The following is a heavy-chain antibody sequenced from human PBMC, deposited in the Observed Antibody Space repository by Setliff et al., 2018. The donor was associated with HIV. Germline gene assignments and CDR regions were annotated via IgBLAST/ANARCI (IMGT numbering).Heavy chain of an antibody. Sequence: SETLSLTCSVSGGSLISGGYYWSWIRQHPGKGLEWLGYVYYTGKTYYNPSLECRISMSVDTSKNQFSLKLTSVTAADTAIYYCARGQYCCGGSCYSPSYNWLDPWGKGTLVTVSS. D-gene: IGHD2-15*01. CDR2: VYYTGKT. CDR3: ARGQYCCGGSCYSPSYNWLDP. V-gene: IGHV4-31*03. J-gene: IGHJ5*02. CDR1: GGSLISGGYY.